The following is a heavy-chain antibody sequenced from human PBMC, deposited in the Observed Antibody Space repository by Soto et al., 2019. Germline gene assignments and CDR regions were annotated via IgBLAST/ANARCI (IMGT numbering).Heavy chain of an antibody. J-gene: IGHJ4*02. CDR1: GESRSNTAYY. Sequence: QLQLQESGPGLVKPSETLSLTCNVSGESRSNTAYYWGWIRQTPGKGLDRIGSIFYTGSAYYNSSLKSRVTISVATSKNQFSLKLLSVAAADTASYDCARLKSTYSGSYYGGGFFDYWGQGSLVTVSS. CDR3: ARLKSTYSGSYYGGGFFDY. D-gene: IGHD1-26*01. V-gene: IGHV4-39*01. CDR2: IFYTGSA.